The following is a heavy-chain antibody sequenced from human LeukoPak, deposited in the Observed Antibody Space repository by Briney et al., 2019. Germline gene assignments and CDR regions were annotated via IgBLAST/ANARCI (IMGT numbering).Heavy chain of an antibody. J-gene: IGHJ4*02. CDR3: TADLSDSSAWSFDY. Sequence: GGSLRLSCAASGFIFGDAWLSWVRQAPGKGLEWIGRVRTKAEGETTDYPGPVKGRFTISRDHSKDTLYLQMNSLSTEDTGVYYCTADLSDSSAWSFDYWGQGTLATVSS. CDR2: VRTKAEGETT. CDR1: GFIFGDAW. D-gene: IGHD3-22*01. V-gene: IGHV3-15*01.